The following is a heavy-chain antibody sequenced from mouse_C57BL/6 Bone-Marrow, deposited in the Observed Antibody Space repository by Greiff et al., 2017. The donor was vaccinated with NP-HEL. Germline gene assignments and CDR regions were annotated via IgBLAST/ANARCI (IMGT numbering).Heavy chain of an antibody. V-gene: IGHV14-4*01. CDR1: GFNIKDDY. CDR2: IDPENGDT. CDR3: TLYGYDGAWFAY. D-gene: IGHD2-2*01. J-gene: IGHJ3*01. Sequence: EVQLQESGAELVRPGASVKLSCTASGFNIKDDYMHWVKQRPEQGLEWIGWIDPENGDTEYASKFQGKATITADTSSNTAYLQLSSLTSEDTAVYYCTLYGYDGAWFAYWGQGTLVTVSA.